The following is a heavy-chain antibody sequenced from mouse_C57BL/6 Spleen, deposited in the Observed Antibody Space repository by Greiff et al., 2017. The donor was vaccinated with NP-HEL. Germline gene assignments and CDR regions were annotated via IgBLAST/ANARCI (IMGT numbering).Heavy chain of an antibody. Sequence: QVQLQQSGAELVMPGASVKLSCKASGYTFTSYWMHWVKQRPGQGLEWIGEIDPSDSYTNYNQKFKGKSTLTVDKSSSTAYMQLSSLTSEDSAVYYCARPHYGSSYKGFDYWGQGTTLTVSS. V-gene: IGHV1-69*01. J-gene: IGHJ2*01. CDR3: ARPHYGSSYKGFDY. D-gene: IGHD1-1*01. CDR1: GYTFTSYW. CDR2: IDPSDSYT.